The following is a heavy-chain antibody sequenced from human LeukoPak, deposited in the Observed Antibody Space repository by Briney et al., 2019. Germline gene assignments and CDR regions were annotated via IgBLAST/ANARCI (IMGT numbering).Heavy chain of an antibody. CDR2: ISSGGSTI. V-gene: IGHV3-11*04. J-gene: IGHJ4*02. CDR3: AKDLHYGSADY. CDR1: GFIFSDYY. Sequence: PGGSLRLSCAASGFIFSDYYMSWIRQAPGKGLEWVSYISSGGSTIYYADSVKGRFTISRDNAKNTLYLQMNSLRAEDTAVYYCAKDLHYGSADYWGQGTLVTVSS. D-gene: IGHD3-10*01.